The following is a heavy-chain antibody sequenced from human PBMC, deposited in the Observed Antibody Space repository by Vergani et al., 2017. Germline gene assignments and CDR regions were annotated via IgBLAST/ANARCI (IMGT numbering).Heavy chain of an antibody. Sequence: QVQLVESGGGVVQPGRSLRLSCAASGFTFSSYGMHWVRQAPGKGLEWVAVISYDGSNKYYADSVKGRFTISRDNAKNTLYLQMNSLRAEDTAVYYCARDGGYCSSTSCYAPPYYYGMDVWGQGTTVTVSS. D-gene: IGHD2-2*01. CDR3: ARDGGYCSSTSCYAPPYYYGMDV. V-gene: IGHV3-30*03. CDR1: GFTFSSYG. J-gene: IGHJ6*02. CDR2: ISYDGSNK.